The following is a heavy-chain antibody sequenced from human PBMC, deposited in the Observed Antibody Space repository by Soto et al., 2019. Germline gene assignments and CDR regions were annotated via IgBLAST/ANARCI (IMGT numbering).Heavy chain of an antibody. CDR3: ARDWGPTSSRGMDA. Sequence: GASVKVSCKASGYTFTGYYMHWVRQAPGQGLEWMGWLNPNSGGTNYAQKFQGRVTMTRDTSTSTAYTKLSMLRYDDTAVYYCARDWGPTSSRGMDAWGQGTTVTVS. D-gene: IGHD3-16*01. CDR1: GYTFTGYY. V-gene: IGHV1-2*02. J-gene: IGHJ6*02. CDR2: LNPNSGGT.